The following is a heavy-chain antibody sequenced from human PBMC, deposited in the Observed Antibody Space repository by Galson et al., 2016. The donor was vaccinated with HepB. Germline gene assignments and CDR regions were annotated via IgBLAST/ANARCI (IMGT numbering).Heavy chain of an antibody. CDR1: GGPINRSPFS. CDR2: ISYTWSA. CDR3: SRAYCTNGNCPADS. V-gene: IGHV4-39*02. J-gene: IGHJ1*01. Sequence: ETLSLTCTVSGGPINRSPFSWAWIRQSPGKGLEWIGSISYTWSAYYNPSLLNRVTITADSSKSSFSLELPSVGPADSAIFFCSRAYCTNGNCPADSWGQGTLVTVSS. D-gene: IGHD2-8*01.